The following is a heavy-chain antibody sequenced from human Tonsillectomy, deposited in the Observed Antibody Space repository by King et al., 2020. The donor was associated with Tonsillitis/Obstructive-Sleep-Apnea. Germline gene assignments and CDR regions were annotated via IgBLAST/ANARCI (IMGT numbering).Heavy chain of an antibody. CDR3: AVAFCGGDCYDAYYMDV. V-gene: IGHV5-51*01. CDR1: GYSFNNYW. D-gene: IGHD2-21*01. CDR2: IYPDDSDT. J-gene: IGHJ6*03. Sequence: VQLVESGAEVKKPGESLKISCQGSGYSFNNYWIGWVRQMSGKGLQWMGIIYPDDSDTRYSPSFQGQVTIPADKSITTAYLQWSSLKASDTAIYYCAVAFCGGDCYDAYYMDVWGKGTTVTVSS.